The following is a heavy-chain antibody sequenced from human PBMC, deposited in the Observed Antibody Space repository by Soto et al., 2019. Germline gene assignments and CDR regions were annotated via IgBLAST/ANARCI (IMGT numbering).Heavy chain of an antibody. J-gene: IGHJ6*02. CDR2: IIPIFGTA. CDR3: AKTDTVTNDYYYGMEV. Sequence: SVKVSCKASGGTFSSYAISCVRQAPGQGLEWMGGIIPIFGTANYAQKFQGRVTITADESTSTAYMELSSLRSEDTAVYYCAKTDTVTNDYYYGMEVWGQGTTVTVSS. CDR1: GGTFSSYA. V-gene: IGHV1-69*13. D-gene: IGHD4-4*01.